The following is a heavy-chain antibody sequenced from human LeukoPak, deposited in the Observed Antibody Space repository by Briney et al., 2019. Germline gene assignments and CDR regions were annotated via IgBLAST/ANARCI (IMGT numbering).Heavy chain of an antibody. Sequence: RGSLRLSCAASGFTFSSYSMNWVRQAPGKGLEWVSSISSSSSCIYYADSVKGRFTISRDNAKNSLYLQMNSLRAEDTAVYYCARAVEYSSSSGDYWGQGTLVTVSS. CDR1: GFTFSSYS. CDR3: ARAVEYSSSSGDY. V-gene: IGHV3-21*01. D-gene: IGHD6-6*01. CDR2: ISSSSSCI. J-gene: IGHJ4*02.